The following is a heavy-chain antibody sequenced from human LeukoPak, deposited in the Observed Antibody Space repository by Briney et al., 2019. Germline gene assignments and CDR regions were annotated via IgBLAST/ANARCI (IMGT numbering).Heavy chain of an antibody. CDR1: GGSISSYY. D-gene: IGHD3-10*01. Sequence: SETLSLTCTVSGGSISSYYWSWIRQPPGKGLEWIGYIYYGGSTNYNPSLKSRVTISVDTSKNQFSLKLSSVTAADTAVYYCARAMVRGVIRSWWFDPWGQGTLVTVSS. CDR3: ARAMVRGVIRSWWFDP. V-gene: IGHV4-59*12. CDR2: IYYGGST. J-gene: IGHJ5*02.